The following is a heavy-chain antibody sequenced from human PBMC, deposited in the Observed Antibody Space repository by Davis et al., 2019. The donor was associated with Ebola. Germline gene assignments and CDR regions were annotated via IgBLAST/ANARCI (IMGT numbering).Heavy chain of an antibody. J-gene: IGHJ4*02. CDR1: GFTVRNYH. CDR2: TWYDGRNQ. CDR3: ARGVTMIVVVTTDY. Sequence: PGGSLRLSCAASGFTVRNYHISWVRQAPGKGLEWVAFTWYDGRNQHYIDSVKGRFTISRDNSKNTLYLQMNSLRAEDTAVYYCARGVTMIVVVTTDYWGQGTLVTVSS. D-gene: IGHD3-22*01. V-gene: IGHV3-30*02.